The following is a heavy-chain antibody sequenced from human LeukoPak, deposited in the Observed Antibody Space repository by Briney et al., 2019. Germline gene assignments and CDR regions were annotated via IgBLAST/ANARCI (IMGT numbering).Heavy chain of an antibody. CDR2: ISAYNGNT. Sequence: GSVKVPCKASGYTFTSYGISWVRQAPGQGLEWMGWISAYNGNTNYAQKLQGRVTMTTDTSTSTAYMELRSLRSDDTAVYYCASSGGGYDSGGYQFDYWGQGALVTVSS. J-gene: IGHJ4*02. CDR1: GYTFTSYG. V-gene: IGHV1-18*01. CDR3: ASSGGGYDSGGYQFDY. D-gene: IGHD3-22*01.